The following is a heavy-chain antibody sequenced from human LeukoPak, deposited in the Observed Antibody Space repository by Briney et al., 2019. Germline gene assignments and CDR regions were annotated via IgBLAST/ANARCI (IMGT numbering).Heavy chain of an antibody. Sequence: GGSLRLSCAASGFTFSSYDMHWVRQAPGKGLEWVAAISHDGSNKYYADSVKGRFTISRDNSKNTLYLQMNSLRAEDTAVYYCARAERYCSGGSCYNFDIWGQGTMVTVSS. CDR3: ARAERYCSGGSCYNFDI. V-gene: IGHV3-30*03. CDR2: ISHDGSNK. D-gene: IGHD2-15*01. J-gene: IGHJ3*02. CDR1: GFTFSSYD.